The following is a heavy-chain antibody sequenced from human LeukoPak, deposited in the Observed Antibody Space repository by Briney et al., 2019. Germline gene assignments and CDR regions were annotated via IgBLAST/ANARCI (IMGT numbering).Heavy chain of an antibody. CDR1: GFTFSRYG. Sequence: GGSLRLSCAASGFTFSRYGIHWVRQAPGKGLEWVAVISYDGSNKYYADSVKGRFTISRDNSKNSLYLQMNSLRVEDTAVYYCAGPLGSPYFHLWGQGTLVTVSS. D-gene: IGHD3-10*01. CDR2: ISYDGSNK. CDR3: AGPLGSPYFHL. J-gene: IGHJ1*01. V-gene: IGHV3-30*03.